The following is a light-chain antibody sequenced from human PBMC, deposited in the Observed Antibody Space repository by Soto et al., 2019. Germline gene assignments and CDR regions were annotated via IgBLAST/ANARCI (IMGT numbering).Light chain of an antibody. V-gene: IGLV2-8*01. Sequence: QSALTQPPSASGSPGQSVTISCTGTSSDVGGYKYVSWYQQHPGKAPKLMIFEVNKRPSGVPDRFSGSKSGNTASLTVSGLQAEDEADYYCSSYTCINNAGVFGPGTKLTVL. J-gene: IGLJ1*01. CDR3: SSYTCINNAGV. CDR2: EVN. CDR1: SSDVGGYKY.